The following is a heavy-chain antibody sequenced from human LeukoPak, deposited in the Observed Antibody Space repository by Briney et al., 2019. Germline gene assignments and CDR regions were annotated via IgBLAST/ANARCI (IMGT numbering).Heavy chain of an antibody. D-gene: IGHD6-19*01. Sequence: PGGSLRLSCAASGFTFDDYAMHWVRQAPGKGLEWVSLISWDGGSTYYADSVKGRFTISRDNSKNSLYLQMNSLRAEDTALYYCAKDQHPLSSGWPIGGYFDYWGQGTLVTVSS. V-gene: IGHV3-43D*03. J-gene: IGHJ4*02. CDR3: AKDQHPLSSGWPIGGYFDY. CDR2: ISWDGGST. CDR1: GFTFDDYA.